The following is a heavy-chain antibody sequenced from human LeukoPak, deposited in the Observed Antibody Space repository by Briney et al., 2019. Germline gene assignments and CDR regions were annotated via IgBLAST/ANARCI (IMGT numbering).Heavy chain of an antibody. D-gene: IGHD3-3*01. J-gene: IGHJ6*03. CDR2: INTNTGNP. CDR1: GYTFTSYA. CDR3: ASRRGARFWSGYPHDYYYYMDV. V-gene: IGHV7-4-1*02. Sequence: ASVKVSCKASGYTFTSYAMNWVRQAPGQGLEWMGWINTNTGNPTYAQGFTGRFVFSLDTSVSTAYLQISSLKAEDTAVYYCASRRGARFWSGYPHDYYYYMDVWGKGTTVTVSS.